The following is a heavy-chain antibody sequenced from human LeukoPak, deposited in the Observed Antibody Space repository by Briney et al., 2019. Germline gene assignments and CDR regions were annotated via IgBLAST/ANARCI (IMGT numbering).Heavy chain of an antibody. Sequence: NHGESLKISCKGSGYNFTNYWIGWVRQMPGKGLEWMGIIYPGDSDTRYSPSFQGQVTISADKSISAAYLHWNSLKASDTAMYYCARHRAYCSSANCFPYNLASWGQGTLVTVSS. CDR1: GYNFTNYW. D-gene: IGHD2-2*01. V-gene: IGHV5-51*01. J-gene: IGHJ5*01. CDR3: ARHRAYCSSANCFPYNLAS. CDR2: IYPGDSDT.